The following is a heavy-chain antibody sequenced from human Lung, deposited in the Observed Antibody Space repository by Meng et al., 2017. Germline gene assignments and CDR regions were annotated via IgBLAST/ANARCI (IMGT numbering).Heavy chain of an antibody. Sequence: GGSLRLSCAASGFTFSTYAMYWVRQAPGKGLEWVAVISYHGSSKYYADSVKGRFTISRDNSKNTLYLQMDSLRPEDTAVYYCARARSSGYYTTTVFTDYWGQGTRVTVSS. V-gene: IGHV3-30*01. CDR1: GFTFSTYA. CDR2: ISYHGSSK. J-gene: IGHJ4*02. CDR3: ARARSSGYYTTTVFTDY. D-gene: IGHD3-22*01.